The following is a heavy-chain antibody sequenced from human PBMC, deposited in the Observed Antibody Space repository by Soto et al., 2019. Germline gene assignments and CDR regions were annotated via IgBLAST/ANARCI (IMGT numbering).Heavy chain of an antibody. J-gene: IGHJ4*02. V-gene: IGHV3-49*03. D-gene: IGHD3-22*01. Sequence: GGSLRLSCTASGFTFGDYAMSWFRQAPGKGLEWVGFIRSKAYGGTTEYAASVKGRFTISRDDSKSIAYLQMNSLKTEDTAVYYCTRAPYDSSGYYFDYWGRGTLVTVSS. CDR1: GFTFGDYA. CDR3: TRAPYDSSGYYFDY. CDR2: IRSKAYGGTT.